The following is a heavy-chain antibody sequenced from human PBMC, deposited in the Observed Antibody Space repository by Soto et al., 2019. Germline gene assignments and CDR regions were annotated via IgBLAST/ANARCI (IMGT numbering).Heavy chain of an antibody. D-gene: IGHD7-27*01. V-gene: IGHV1-3*01. Sequence: ASVKVSCKASGYTYSSYAMHWVRQAPGQRLEWMGWINAGYGNTKSSQKFQDRVTISRDTSASTAYMELTSLRSEDTAVYYCARDTGDGTFDFWGQGTLVTVSS. J-gene: IGHJ4*02. CDR2: INAGYGNT. CDR1: GYTYSSYA. CDR3: ARDTGDGTFDF.